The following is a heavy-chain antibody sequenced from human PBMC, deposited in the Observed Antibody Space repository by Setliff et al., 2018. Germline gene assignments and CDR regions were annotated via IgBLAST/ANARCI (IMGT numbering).Heavy chain of an antibody. V-gene: IGHV3-23*01. CDR3: AKDWNPSTYWYTDYFDS. D-gene: IGHD2-2*01. CDR1: GFTFRDYA. J-gene: IGHJ4*02. CDR2: ITGKDFSA. Sequence: GGSLRLSCAASGFTFRDYAIGWVRQAPGKGLEWVSTITGKDFSAYYADSVTGRFTISRDNSKNMVYLQMNSLRAEDTAVYYCAKDWNPSTYWYTDYFDSWGQGALVTVSS.